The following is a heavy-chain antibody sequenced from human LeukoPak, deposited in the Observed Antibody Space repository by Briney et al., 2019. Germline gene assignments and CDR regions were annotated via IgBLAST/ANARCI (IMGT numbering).Heavy chain of an antibody. CDR3: AGVAYATSLDY. CDR1: GFTFSSYK. V-gene: IGHV3-48*03. CDR2: ISGSSTTI. J-gene: IGHJ4*02. D-gene: IGHD2-2*01. Sequence: GGSLRLSCAASGFTFSSYKMNWVRQAPGKGLEWVSYISGSSTTIDYADSVKGRFTISRDNAKNSLYLQMNSLRAEDTAVYYCAGVAYATSLDYWGQGTLVTASS.